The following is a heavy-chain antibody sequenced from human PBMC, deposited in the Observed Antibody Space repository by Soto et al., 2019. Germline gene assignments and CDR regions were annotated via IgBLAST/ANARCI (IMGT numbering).Heavy chain of an antibody. V-gene: IGHV2-26*01. CDR1: GFPLSNARMG. J-gene: IGHJ5*02. CDR2: IFSNDEK. D-gene: IGHD2-2*01. CDR3: ARIPALRGIPPFDP. Sequence: SGPTLVNPTETLTLTCTVSGFPLSNARMGVSWIRQPPGKALEWLAHIFSNDEKSYSTSLKSRLTISKDTSKSQVVLTMTNMDPVDTATYYCARIPALRGIPPFDPWGQGTLVTVSS.